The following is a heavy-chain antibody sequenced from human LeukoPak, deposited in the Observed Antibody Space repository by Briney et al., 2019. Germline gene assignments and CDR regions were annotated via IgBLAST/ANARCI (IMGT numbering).Heavy chain of an antibody. J-gene: IGHJ6*03. CDR1: GYTFTSYG. Sequence: ASVKVSCKASGYTFTSYGISWVRQAPGQGLEWMGWISAYNGNTNYAQKLQGRVTMTTDTSTSTAYMELRSLRSDDTAVYYCARYYDFWSGYSFGYYYYYMDVWGKGTTVTVSS. D-gene: IGHD3-3*01. CDR2: ISAYNGNT. CDR3: ARYYDFWSGYSFGYYYYYMDV. V-gene: IGHV1-18*01.